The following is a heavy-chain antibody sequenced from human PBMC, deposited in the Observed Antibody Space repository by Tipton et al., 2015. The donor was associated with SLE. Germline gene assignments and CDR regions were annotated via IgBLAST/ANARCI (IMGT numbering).Heavy chain of an antibody. D-gene: IGHD1-14*01. J-gene: IGHJ6*03. Sequence: SLRLSCAASGFRFRTSNMNWVRQAPGKGLEWVAVIWYDGSNKYYADSVKGRFTISRDNSKNTLYLQMNSLRAEDTAVYYCARRALTWAYYYYMDVWGKGTTVTVSS. CDR2: IWYDGSNK. CDR1: GFRFRTSN. CDR3: ARRALTWAYYYYMDV. V-gene: IGHV3-33*08.